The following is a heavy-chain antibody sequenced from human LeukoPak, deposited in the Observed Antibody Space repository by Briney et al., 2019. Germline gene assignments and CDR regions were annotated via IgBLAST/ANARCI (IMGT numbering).Heavy chain of an antibody. CDR3: ARYITMVRGVYYYGMDV. CDR1: GGSISSYY. V-gene: IGHV4-59*01. Sequence: PSETLSLTCTVSGGSISSYYWSWIRQPPGKGLEWIGYIYYSGSTNYNPSLKSRVTISVDTSKNQFSLKLSSATAADTAVYYCARYITMVRGVYYYGMDVWGKGTTVTVSS. CDR2: IYYSGST. J-gene: IGHJ6*04. D-gene: IGHD3-10*01.